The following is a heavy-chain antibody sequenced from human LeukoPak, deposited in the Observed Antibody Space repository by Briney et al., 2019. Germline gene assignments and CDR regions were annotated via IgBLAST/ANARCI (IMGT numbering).Heavy chain of an antibody. Sequence: GGSLRLSCTASGFSFGDYAMSWVRQAPGRGVKWVGFIRNKAYGGTTEYAASVKGRFTISRDDSKSIAYLQMNSLKTEDTAVYSCTRDSAYCGGDCHSDYWGQGTLVTVSS. D-gene: IGHD2-21*02. CDR2: IRNKAYGGTT. V-gene: IGHV3-49*04. CDR3: TRDSAYCGGDCHSDY. J-gene: IGHJ4*02. CDR1: GFSFGDYA.